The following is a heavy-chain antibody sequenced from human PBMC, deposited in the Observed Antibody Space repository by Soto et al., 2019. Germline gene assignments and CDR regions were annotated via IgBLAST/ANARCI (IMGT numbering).Heavy chain of an antibody. V-gene: IGHV1-18*01. CDR2: ISTSRGNT. CDR3: ATRSPAFDF. Sequence: ASVKVSCKTSGYTFTSYGIAWVRQAPGQGLEWMGWISTSRGNTNYAQKFQGRVTMTTDTSTSTAYMELRSLRSDDTAVYYCATRSPAFDFRGQGTLVTVSS. CDR1: GYTFTSYG. J-gene: IGHJ4*02.